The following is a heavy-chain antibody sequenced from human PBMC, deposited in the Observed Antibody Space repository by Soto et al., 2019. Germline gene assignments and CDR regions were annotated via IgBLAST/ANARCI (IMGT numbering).Heavy chain of an antibody. J-gene: IGHJ3*02. D-gene: IGHD6-19*01. CDR3: ARGAPRGWLGAFDI. CDR1: GVSFSGYY. CDR2: INHSGST. V-gene: IGHV4-34*01. Sequence: QVQLQQWGAGLLKPSETLSLTCAVYGVSFSGYYWSWIRQPPGKGLEWIGEINHSGSTNYNPSLKSRVTISVDTSKNQHSLKLSSVTAADTAVYYCARGAPRGWLGAFDIWGQGTMVTVSS.